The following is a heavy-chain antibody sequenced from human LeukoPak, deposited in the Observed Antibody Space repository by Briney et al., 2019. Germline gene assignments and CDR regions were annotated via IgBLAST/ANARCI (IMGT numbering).Heavy chain of an antibody. D-gene: IGHD2-15*01. J-gene: IGHJ4*02. V-gene: IGHV4-59*08. Sequence: SETPSLTCTVSGGSISSYYWSWIWQPPGKGLEWIGYIYYSGSTNYNPSLKSRVTISVDTSKNQFSLKLSSVTAADTAVYHCARHVVVVALFDYWGQGTLVTVSS. CDR2: IYYSGST. CDR1: GGSISSYY. CDR3: ARHVVVVALFDY.